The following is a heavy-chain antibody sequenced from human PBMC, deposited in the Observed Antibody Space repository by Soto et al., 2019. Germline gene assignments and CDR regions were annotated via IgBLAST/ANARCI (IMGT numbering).Heavy chain of an antibody. CDR2: IYYSGST. Sequence: PSETLSLTCTVSGGSISSGGYYWSWIRQHPGKGLEWIGYIYYSGSTYYNPSLKSRVTISVDTSKNQFSLKLSSVTAADTAVYYRARTAGGSGSYYRNYYCYYYLEVRDQGTTVTVSS. CDR3: ARTAGGSGSYYRNYYCYYYLEV. V-gene: IGHV4-31*02. J-gene: IGHJ6*02. CDR1: GGSISSGGYY. D-gene: IGHD3-10*01.